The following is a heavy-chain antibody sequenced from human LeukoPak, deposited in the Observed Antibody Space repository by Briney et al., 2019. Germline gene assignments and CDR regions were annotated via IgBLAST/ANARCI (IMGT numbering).Heavy chain of an antibody. CDR2: INTYNGNT. V-gene: IGHV1-18*01. Sequence: ASVKASCKASGGTFSSYAISWVRQAPGQGLEWMGWINTYNGNTNYAQKLQGRVTMTTDTSTSTAYMELRSLRSDDTAVYYCARNSHGYSSGWLQFNFDYWGQGTLVTVSS. J-gene: IGHJ4*02. CDR1: GGTFSSYA. CDR3: ARNSHGYSSGWLQFNFDY. D-gene: IGHD6-19*01.